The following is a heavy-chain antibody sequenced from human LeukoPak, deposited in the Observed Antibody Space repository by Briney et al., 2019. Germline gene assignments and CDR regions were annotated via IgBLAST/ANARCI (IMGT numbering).Heavy chain of an antibody. CDR2: IKQDGSEK. CDR1: GFTFRSYW. J-gene: IGHJ4*02. V-gene: IGHV3-7*01. D-gene: IGHD2-15*01. Sequence: GGSLRLSCAASGFTFRSYWMSWVRQAPGKGLEWVANIKQDGSEKYYVDSVRGRFTISRDNANNSLYLQMNSLILEETAVYYCARDGSGSGDYWGQGTLVTVSS. CDR3: ARDGSGSGDY.